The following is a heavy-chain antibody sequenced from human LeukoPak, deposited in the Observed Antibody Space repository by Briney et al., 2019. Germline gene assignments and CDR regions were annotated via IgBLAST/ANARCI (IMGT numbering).Heavy chain of an antibody. CDR1: GYTFTSYD. V-gene: IGHV1-8*01. J-gene: IGHJ4*02. CDR3: ARALSIAARRLVGY. Sequence: GASVKVSCRASGYTFTSYDINWVRQATGQGLEWMGWMNPNSGNTGYAQKFQGRVTMTRNTSISTAYMELSSLRSEDTAVYYCARALSIAARRLVGYWGQGTLVTVSS. D-gene: IGHD6-6*01. CDR2: MNPNSGNT.